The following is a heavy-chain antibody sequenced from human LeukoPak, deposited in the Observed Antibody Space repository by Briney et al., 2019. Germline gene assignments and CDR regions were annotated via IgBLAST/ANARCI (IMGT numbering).Heavy chain of an antibody. CDR2: VNLQGST. CDR1: GDFITSSSYY. J-gene: IGHJ4*02. CDR3: AREGGPYRPLDY. Sequence: SETLSLTCTVSGDFITSSSYYWGWIRQPPGKGLEWIGEVNLQGSTNYNPSLMGRVAISVDTSENHISLQLTSVTAADTAVYYCAREGGPYRPLDYSGQGTLVTVSS. V-gene: IGHV4-39*07.